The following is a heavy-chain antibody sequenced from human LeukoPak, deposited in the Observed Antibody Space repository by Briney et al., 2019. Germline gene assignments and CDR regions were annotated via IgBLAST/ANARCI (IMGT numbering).Heavy chain of an antibody. CDR2: ITGDGTTT. D-gene: IGHD1-26*01. Sequence: PGGSLRLACVASGFTFTSNAMTWVRQAPGKGLECVSAITGDGTTTYYADSVKGRFTISRDNSKNTLYLQMNSLRAEDTAVYYCVLELVGAIRASRLGYWGQGTLVTVSS. J-gene: IGHJ4*02. CDR3: VLELVGAIRASRLGY. CDR1: GFTFTSNA. V-gene: IGHV3-23*01.